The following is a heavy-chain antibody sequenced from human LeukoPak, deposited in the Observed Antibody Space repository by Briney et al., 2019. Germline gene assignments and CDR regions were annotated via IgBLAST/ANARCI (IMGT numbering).Heavy chain of an antibody. D-gene: IGHD3-22*01. CDR3: ARLITTPYYFDY. V-gene: IGHV3-21*01. CDR1: GFTFSSYS. J-gene: IGHJ4*02. CDR2: ISSSSIYI. Sequence: GGSLRLSCAASGFTFSSYSMNWVRQAPGKGLEWFSSISSSSIYISYPDSVKGRFTVSRDNAKNSLYLQMNSLRAEDTAVYYCARLITTPYYFDYWGQGTLVTVSS.